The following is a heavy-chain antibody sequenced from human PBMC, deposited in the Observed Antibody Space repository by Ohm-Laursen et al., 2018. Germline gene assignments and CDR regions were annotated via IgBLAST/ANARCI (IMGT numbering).Heavy chain of an antibody. CDR3: AKAPAVAGLNYFDY. CDR1: GFIFSSYA. CDR2: ISGTGDST. Sequence: SLRLSCTASGFIFSSYAMSWVRQAPGKGLEWVSTISGTGDSTIYADSVKGRFTISRDNSKNTLFLQMNSLRADDTAVYYCAKAPAVAGLNYFDYWGQGTLVTVSS. D-gene: IGHD6-13*01. V-gene: IGHV3-23*01. J-gene: IGHJ4*02.